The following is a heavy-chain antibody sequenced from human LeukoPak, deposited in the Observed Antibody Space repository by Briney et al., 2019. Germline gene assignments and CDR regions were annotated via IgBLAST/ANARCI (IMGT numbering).Heavy chain of an antibody. D-gene: IGHD3-22*01. CDR2: ISVSGGST. J-gene: IGHJ4*02. CDR3: ARGGSYFDISGYYFY. V-gene: IGHV3-23*01. Sequence: GGSLRLSCAASGFTFSSYTMSWVRQAPGKALEWVSSISVSGGSTYYADSVKGRFTISRDNSKNTLYLQMNSLRTEDTAVYYCARGGSYFDISGYYFYWGQGTLVTVSS. CDR1: GFTFSSYT.